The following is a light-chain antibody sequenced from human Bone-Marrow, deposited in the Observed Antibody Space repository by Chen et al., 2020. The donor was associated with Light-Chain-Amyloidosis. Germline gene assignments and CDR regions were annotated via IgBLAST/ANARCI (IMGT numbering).Light chain of an antibody. Sequence: YELTQPPSVSGSPGQTARIACAGDDLPTKYAYWYQQKPGEAPVLVIHRDTERPSGISERFSGSSSGTTATLTISGVQAEDEADYHCQSADSSGTYEVIFGGGTKLTVL. V-gene: IGLV3-25*03. CDR3: QSADSSGTYEVI. J-gene: IGLJ2*01. CDR1: DLPTKY. CDR2: RDT.